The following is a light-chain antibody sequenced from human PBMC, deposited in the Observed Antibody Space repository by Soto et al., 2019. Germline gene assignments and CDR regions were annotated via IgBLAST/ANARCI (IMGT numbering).Light chain of an antibody. J-gene: IGKJ1*01. CDR3: QQYNKWRT. CDR2: GAS. V-gene: IGKV3-15*01. CDR1: QSVSSN. Sequence: EIVMTHSPATLSVSPCEGAALSASAGQSVSSNSAWYQQKPGQAPRLLIYGASTRATGIPARISGSGSGTEFTLTITSLQSEDFAVYYCQQYNKWRTFGQGTKVDIK.